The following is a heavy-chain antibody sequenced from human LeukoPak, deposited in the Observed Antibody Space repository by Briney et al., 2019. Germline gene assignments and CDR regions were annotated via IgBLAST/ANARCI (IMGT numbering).Heavy chain of an antibody. Sequence: SVKVSCKASGGTFSSYAISGVRQAPGQGLEWMGRIIPILGIANYAQKFQGRVTITADKSTSTAYMELSSLRSEDTAVYYCARADTPSRYCSSTSCPIQHYYYYYGMDVWDQGTTVTVSS. CDR2: IIPILGIA. V-gene: IGHV1-69*04. D-gene: IGHD2-2*01. J-gene: IGHJ6*02. CDR1: GGTFSSYA. CDR3: ARADTPSRYCSSTSCPIQHYYYYYGMDV.